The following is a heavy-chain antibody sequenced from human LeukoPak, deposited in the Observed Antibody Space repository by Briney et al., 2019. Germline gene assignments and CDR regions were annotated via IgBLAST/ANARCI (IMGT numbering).Heavy chain of an antibody. Sequence: GGSLRLSCAASGFTFSSYAMSWVRQAPGKGLEWVSAISGSGGSTYYADSVKGRFTISRDNSKNTLYLQMNSLRAEDTAVYYCAREEADRYCSSTSCYGSGRWFDPWGQGTLVTVSS. V-gene: IGHV3-23*01. D-gene: IGHD2-2*01. CDR2: ISGSGGST. CDR3: AREEADRYCSSTSCYGSGRWFDP. CDR1: GFTFSSYA. J-gene: IGHJ5*02.